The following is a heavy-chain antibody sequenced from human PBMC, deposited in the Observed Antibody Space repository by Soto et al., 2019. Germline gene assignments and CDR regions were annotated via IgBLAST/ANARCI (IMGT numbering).Heavy chain of an antibody. CDR1: GFTFSSYS. CDR3: ARSVAVAALDS. Sequence: TGGSLRLSCAASGFTFSSYSFHWVRQAPGKGLEWVAVISYDGNKKYYEDSVKGRFSISRDTSKNTLYLQMSSLRAEDTAVYYCARSVAVAALDSWGQGTLVTVYS. CDR2: ISYDGNKK. V-gene: IGHV3-30*04. J-gene: IGHJ4*02. D-gene: IGHD6-19*01.